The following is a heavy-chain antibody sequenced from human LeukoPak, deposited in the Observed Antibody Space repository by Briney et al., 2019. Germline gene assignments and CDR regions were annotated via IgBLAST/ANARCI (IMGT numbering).Heavy chain of an antibody. CDR3: ARNTRYWYFDL. CDR2: IHYSGSA. Sequence: PSETLSLTCSVSGGSISSYYWSWIRLPPGKGLEWIGYIHYSGSASYNPSLRSLVTISVSTPKNQFSLKLTSVTAADTAVYYCARNTRYWYFDLWGRGILVTVSS. V-gene: IGHV4-59*13. CDR1: GGSISSYY. D-gene: IGHD3-3*01. J-gene: IGHJ2*01.